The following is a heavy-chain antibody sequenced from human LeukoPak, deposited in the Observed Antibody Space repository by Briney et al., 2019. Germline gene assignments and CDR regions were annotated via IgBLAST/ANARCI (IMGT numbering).Heavy chain of an antibody. D-gene: IGHD3-10*01. Sequence: PSETLSLTCTVSGGSISSYYWSWIRQPPGKGLEWIGYIYYSGSTNYNPSLKSRVTISVDTSKNQFSLKLSSVTAADTAVYYCARAGGITMVQGVIIGLPGFDPWGQGTLVTVSS. J-gene: IGHJ5*02. CDR2: IYYSGST. V-gene: IGHV4-59*01. CDR1: GGSISSYY. CDR3: ARAGGITMVQGVIIGLPGFDP.